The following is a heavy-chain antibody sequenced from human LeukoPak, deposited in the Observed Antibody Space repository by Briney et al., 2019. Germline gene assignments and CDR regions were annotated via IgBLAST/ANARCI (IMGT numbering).Heavy chain of an antibody. D-gene: IGHD5-18*01. CDR3: ARAGGYGGSLAY. CDR1: GGSISSYY. J-gene: IGHJ4*02. CDR2: LYYSGST. V-gene: IGHV4-59*01. Sequence: SETLSLTCTVSGGSISSYYWSWIRQPPGKGLEWIGYLYYSGSTNYNPSIKSRVTISVDTSKNQFSLKLSSVTAADTAVYYCARAGGYGGSLAYWGQGALVTVSS.